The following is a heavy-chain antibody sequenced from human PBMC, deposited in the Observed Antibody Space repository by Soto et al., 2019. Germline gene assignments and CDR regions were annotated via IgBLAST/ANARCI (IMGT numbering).Heavy chain of an antibody. Sequence: QVQLVESGGGVVQPGRSLRLSCAASGFTFSSYGMHWVRQAPGKGLEWVAVISYDGSNKYYADSVKGRFTISRDNSKNTMYLQMNSLRAEDTAVYYCAKETCTNGVCYSGRSYFDYWGQGTLVTVSS. V-gene: IGHV3-30*18. CDR1: GFTFSSYG. D-gene: IGHD2-8*01. J-gene: IGHJ4*02. CDR2: ISYDGSNK. CDR3: AKETCTNGVCYSGRSYFDY.